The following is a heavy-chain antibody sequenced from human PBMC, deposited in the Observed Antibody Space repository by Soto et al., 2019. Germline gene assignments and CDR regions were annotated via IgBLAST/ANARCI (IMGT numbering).Heavy chain of an antibody. V-gene: IGHV1-8*01. CDR3: ATPRIAAAGPSAFDI. J-gene: IGHJ3*02. CDR1: GYTFTSYD. Sequence: ASVKVSCKASGYTFTSYDINWVRQATGQGLEWMGWMNPNSGNTGYAQKFQGRVTMTRNTSISTAYMELSSLGSEDTAVYYCATPRIAAAGPSAFDIWGQGTMVTVSS. CDR2: MNPNSGNT. D-gene: IGHD6-13*01.